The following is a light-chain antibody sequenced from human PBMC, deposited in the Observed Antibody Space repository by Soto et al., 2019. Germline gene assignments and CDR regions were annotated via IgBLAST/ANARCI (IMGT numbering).Light chain of an antibody. CDR3: QQYFSTPPT. CDR2: WAS. CDR1: QSVLHSSNNMNY. Sequence: DIVMTQSPDSLAVSLGERATINCKSSQSVLHSSNNMNYLTWYQHKPGQPPKLLFYWASTRQSGVPDRFSGSGSVTDFTLTISSLQAEDVGVYYCQQYFSTPPTFGQGTRLGIK. V-gene: IGKV4-1*01. J-gene: IGKJ5*01.